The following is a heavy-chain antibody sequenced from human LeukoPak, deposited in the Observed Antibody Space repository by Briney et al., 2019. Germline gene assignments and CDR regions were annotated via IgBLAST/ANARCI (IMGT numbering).Heavy chain of an antibody. J-gene: IGHJ6*03. Sequence: SETLSLTCNVSGGSIETEYWSWIRQSPGKGLEWIGYVYYSGSINYNPSFESRVTISVGTSKKHFSLKLTSVTAADTAVYYCARTLAWFGSDFYYYMDVWGKGITVAVSS. CDR1: GGSIETEY. CDR3: ARTLAWFGSDFYYYMDV. CDR2: VYYSGSI. V-gene: IGHV4-59*01. D-gene: IGHD3-10*01.